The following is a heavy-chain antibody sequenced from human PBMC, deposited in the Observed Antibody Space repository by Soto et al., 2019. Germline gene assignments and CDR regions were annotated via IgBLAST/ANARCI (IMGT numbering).Heavy chain of an antibody. CDR1: GDTFTFYS. V-gene: IGHV1-69*02. J-gene: IGHJ4*02. D-gene: IGHD3-10*01. CDR2: INPILSMS. CDR3: ASSYGSGYRAFDY. Sequence: QVQLVQSGAEVKKPGSSVRVSCKASGDTFTFYSINWVRQAPGLGLEWMGRINPILSMSNYAQRFQGRVTXTXEXTKSTAYMELSSLRSEDTAMYYCASSYGSGYRAFDYWGQGALVTVSS.